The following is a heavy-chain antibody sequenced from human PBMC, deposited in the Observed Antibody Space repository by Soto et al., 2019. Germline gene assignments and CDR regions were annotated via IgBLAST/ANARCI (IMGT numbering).Heavy chain of an antibody. CDR3: ARAFDSYDSSGYYYVGFAY. D-gene: IGHD3-22*01. CDR2: ISSSGSTI. V-gene: IGHV3-48*03. CDR1: GFPFSSYE. J-gene: IGHJ4*02. Sequence: AGSLRLACAASGFPFSSYEMNWVRWAPGKGLEWVSYISSSGSTIYYADSVKGRFTISRDNAKNSLYLQMNSLRAEDTAVYYCARAFDSYDSSGYYYVGFAYWGQGTLVTVSS.